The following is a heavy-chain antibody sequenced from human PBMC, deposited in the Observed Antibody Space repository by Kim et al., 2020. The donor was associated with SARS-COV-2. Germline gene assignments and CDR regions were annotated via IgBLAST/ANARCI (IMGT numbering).Heavy chain of an antibody. V-gene: IGHV4-59*08. CDR2: IYYSGST. Sequence: SETLSLTCTVSGGFISSYYWSWIRQPPGTGLEWIGYIYYSGSTNYNPSLKSRVTISVDTSKNQFSLKLSSVTAADTTVYYCARQEQHNSPRFDPWGQGTL. J-gene: IGHJ5*02. CDR3: ARQEQHNSPRFDP. CDR1: GGFISSYY. D-gene: IGHD6-13*01.